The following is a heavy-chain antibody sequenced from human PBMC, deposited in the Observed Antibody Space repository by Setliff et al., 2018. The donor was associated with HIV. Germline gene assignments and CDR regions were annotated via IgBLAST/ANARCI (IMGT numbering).Heavy chain of an antibody. D-gene: IGHD1-7*01. CDR2: FYHTGST. CDR1: GGSIGSHY. CDR3: ARDQGLELRGDYYYYGMDV. J-gene: IGHJ6*02. V-gene: IGHV4-59*11. Sequence: SETLSLTCTVSGGSIGSHYWSWIRQPPGKGLEWIGSFYHTGSTHYNPSLKSRTTMSLDTPRNQVSLKLSSVSAADTAVYYCARDQGLELRGDYYYYGMDVWGQGTTVTVSS.